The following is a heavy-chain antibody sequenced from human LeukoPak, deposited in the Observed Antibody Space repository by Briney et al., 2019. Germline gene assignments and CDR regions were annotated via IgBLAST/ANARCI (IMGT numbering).Heavy chain of an antibody. Sequence: LETLSLTCTVSGGSISSSIYYWGWIRQSPGKGLEWIGSIYYSGSTYYNPSLKSRVTISVDTSKNQFSLKLSSVTAADTAVYYCARCEDAFDYWGQGTLVTVPS. J-gene: IGHJ4*02. V-gene: IGHV4-39*07. CDR2: IYYSGST. CDR3: ARCEDAFDY. CDR1: GGSISSSIYY. D-gene: IGHD2-15*01.